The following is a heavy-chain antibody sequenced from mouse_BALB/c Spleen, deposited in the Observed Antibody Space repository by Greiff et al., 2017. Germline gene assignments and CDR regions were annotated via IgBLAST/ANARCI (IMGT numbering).Heavy chain of an antibody. J-gene: IGHJ3*01. CDR3: ARGTVGGFAY. Sequence: VQLKQSGPELVKPGASVKISCKASGYTFTDYNMHWVKQSHGKSLEWIGYIYPYNGGTGYNQKFKSKATLTVDNSSSTAYMELRSLTSEDSAVYYCARGTVGGFAYWGQGTLVTVSA. CDR1: GYTFTDYN. D-gene: IGHD3-3*01. V-gene: IGHV1S29*02. CDR2: IYPYNGGT.